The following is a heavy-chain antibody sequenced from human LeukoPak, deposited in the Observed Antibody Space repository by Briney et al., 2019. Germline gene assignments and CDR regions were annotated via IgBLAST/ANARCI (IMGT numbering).Heavy chain of an antibody. V-gene: IGHV4-4*07. D-gene: IGHD2-2*01. CDR2: IYTSGST. Sequence: PSETLSLTCTVSGGSISSYYWSWIRQPAGKGLEWIGRIYTSGSTNYNPSLKSRVTMSVDTSKNQFSLKLSSVTAADTAVHYCASSPAYYYYGMDVWGQGTTVTVSS. J-gene: IGHJ6*02. CDR1: GGSISSYY. CDR3: ASSPAYYYYGMDV.